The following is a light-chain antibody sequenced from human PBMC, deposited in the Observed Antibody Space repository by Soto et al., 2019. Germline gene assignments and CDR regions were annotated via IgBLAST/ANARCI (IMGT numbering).Light chain of an antibody. CDR2: DAS. CDR3: QHYDNLPIT. CDR1: QVISTS. V-gene: IGKV1-33*01. Sequence: DMQLTQSPSFLSPSRGESVTITCRASQVISTSLAWYQVKPGKAPKLLISDASSLETGVPSRFSGSGSGTDFAFTISSLQPEDIATYYCQHYDNLPITFGQGTRLEIK. J-gene: IGKJ5*01.